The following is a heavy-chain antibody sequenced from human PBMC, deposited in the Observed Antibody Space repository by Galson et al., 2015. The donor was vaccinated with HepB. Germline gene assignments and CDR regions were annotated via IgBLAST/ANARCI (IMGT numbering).Heavy chain of an antibody. J-gene: IGHJ5*02. CDR3: VLTMFGVPKRGNWFDP. CDR2: IVVGSGNT. D-gene: IGHD3-3*01. CDR1: GFTFTSSA. Sequence: SVKVSCKASGFTFTSSAMQWVRQARGQRLEWIGWIVVGSGNTNYAQKFQERVTITRDMSTSTAYMELSSLRSEDTAVYYCVLTMFGVPKRGNWFDPWGQGTLVTVSS. V-gene: IGHV1-58*02.